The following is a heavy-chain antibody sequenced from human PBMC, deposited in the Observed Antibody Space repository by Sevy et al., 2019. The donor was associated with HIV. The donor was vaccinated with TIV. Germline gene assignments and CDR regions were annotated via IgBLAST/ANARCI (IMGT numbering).Heavy chain of an antibody. J-gene: IGHJ4*02. CDR2: LSFGCGEI. D-gene: IGHD2-8*01. Sequence: GESLKISCAASGFTFSKYSMSWVRQPPGKGLEGVSTLSFGCGEINYADSVKGRLTISRDNSKRPVYLQMNNLRPEDTAVYYCAREGCTKPHDYWGQGTLVTVSS. CDR3: AREGCTKPHDY. V-gene: IGHV3-23*01. CDR1: GFTFSKYS.